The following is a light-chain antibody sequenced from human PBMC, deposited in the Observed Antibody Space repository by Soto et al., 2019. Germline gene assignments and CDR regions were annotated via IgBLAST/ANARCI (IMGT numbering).Light chain of an antibody. CDR3: QQSYSIPHT. Sequence: DIQMTQSPSSLSASILDRLTITCRASQSISIYLNWYQQKPGKAPRLLIYAATSLQSGVPSRFSGGGSGADFTLTVSSLQPEDFATYYCQQSYSIPHTFGQGTKVDI. CDR1: QSISIY. J-gene: IGKJ1*01. CDR2: AAT. V-gene: IGKV1-39*01.